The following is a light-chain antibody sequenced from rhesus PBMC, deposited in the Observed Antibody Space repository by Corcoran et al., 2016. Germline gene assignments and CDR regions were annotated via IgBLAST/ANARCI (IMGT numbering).Light chain of an antibody. J-gene: IGKJ1*01. CDR3: RQYNSDPWT. Sequence: DIQMTQSPSSLSASVGDRVTITRRASQGISSYLAWYQQKPGKAPKPLIYYASNLESGVPSRFSGSESGTEFTLTISSLQPEDFATYYCRQYNSDPWTFGQGTKVEIK. CDR2: YAS. CDR1: QGISSY. V-gene: IGKV1-37*01.